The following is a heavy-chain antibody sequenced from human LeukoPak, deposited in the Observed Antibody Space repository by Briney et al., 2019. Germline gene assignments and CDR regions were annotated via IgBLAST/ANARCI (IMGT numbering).Heavy chain of an antibody. D-gene: IGHD3-22*01. CDR1: GFTFSSYG. V-gene: IGHV3-33*01. CDR2: IWYDGSNK. J-gene: IGHJ4*02. CDR3: ARDHRAYDSSGKRDYFDY. Sequence: GGSLRLSCAASGFTFSSYGLHWVRQAPGKGLEWVAVIWYDGSNKYYADSVKGRFTISRDNSKNTLYLQMNSLRAEDTAVYYCARDHRAYDSSGKRDYFDYWGQGTLVTVSS.